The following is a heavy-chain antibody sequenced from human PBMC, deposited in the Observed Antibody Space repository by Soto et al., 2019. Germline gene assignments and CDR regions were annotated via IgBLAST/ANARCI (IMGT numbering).Heavy chain of an antibody. V-gene: IGHV4-34*01. CDR1: GGSFSGYY. J-gene: IGHJ5*02. Sequence: SETLSLTCAVYGGSFSGYYWSWIRQPPGKGLEWIGEINHSGSTNYNPSLKSRVTISVDTPKNQFSLKLSSVTAADTAVYYCARGLPYGSGSYYNETMYNWFDPWGQGTLVTVSS. CDR3: ARGLPYGSGSYYNETMYNWFDP. CDR2: INHSGST. D-gene: IGHD3-10*01.